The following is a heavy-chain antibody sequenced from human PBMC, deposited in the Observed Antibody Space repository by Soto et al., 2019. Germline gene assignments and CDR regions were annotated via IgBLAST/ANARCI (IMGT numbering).Heavy chain of an antibody. CDR1: GFTFSSYG. D-gene: IGHD2-2*01. CDR2: IWYDGSNK. V-gene: IGHV3-33*01. J-gene: IGHJ3*02. CDR3: VRGYCSSTSCSEGNAFDI. Sequence: GGSMRLSCSASGFTFSSYGMHWVRQAPGKGLEWVAVIWYDGSNKYYADSVKGRFTISRDNSKNTLYLQMNSLRAEDTAVYYCVRGYCSSTSCSEGNAFDIWGQGTMVTVSS.